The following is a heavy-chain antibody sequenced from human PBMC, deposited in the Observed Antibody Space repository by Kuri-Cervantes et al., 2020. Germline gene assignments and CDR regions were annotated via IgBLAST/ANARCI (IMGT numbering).Heavy chain of an antibody. CDR1: GGSISSSSYY. CDR3: ARDRPYDSSGYYHWFDP. D-gene: IGHD3-22*01. Sequence: SETLSLTCTVSGGSISSSSYYWGWIRQPPGKGLEWIGSIYYSGSTYYNPSLKSRVTISVDTSKNQFSLKLSSVTAADTAVYYCARDRPYDSSGYYHWFDPWGQGTLVTVSS. CDR2: IYYSGST. J-gene: IGHJ5*02. V-gene: IGHV4-39*07.